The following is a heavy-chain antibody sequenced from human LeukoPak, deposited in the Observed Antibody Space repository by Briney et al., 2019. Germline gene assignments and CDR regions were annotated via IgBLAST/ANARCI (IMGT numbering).Heavy chain of an antibody. CDR2: IYPGDSDT. CDR3: ARQLLGYCSSTSCRPQFDI. V-gene: IGHV5-51*01. J-gene: IGHJ3*02. CDR1: GYIFTSYW. D-gene: IGHD2-2*01. Sequence: GESLKISCQGFGYIFTSYWIGWVRQMPGKGLEWMGIIYPGDSDTRYSPSFQGPVTISADKSISTAYLQWSSLKASDTAMYYCARQLLGYCSSTSCRPQFDIWGQGTMVTVSS.